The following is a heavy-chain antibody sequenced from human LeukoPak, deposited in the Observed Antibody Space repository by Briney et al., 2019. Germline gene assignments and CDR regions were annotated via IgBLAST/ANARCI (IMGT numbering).Heavy chain of an antibody. Sequence: SETLSLTCTVSGGSIINYYWSWIRQPAGTGLEWVGRIYVTGSTIYNPSLQSRLSISVDTSKNQFSLRLTSVTAADTAVYYCARLKYYDSTGYSPGYYMDVWGKGITVTVSS. D-gene: IGHD3-22*01. CDR3: ARLKYYDSTGYSPGYYMDV. J-gene: IGHJ6*03. CDR1: GGSIINYY. CDR2: IYVTGST. V-gene: IGHV4-4*07.